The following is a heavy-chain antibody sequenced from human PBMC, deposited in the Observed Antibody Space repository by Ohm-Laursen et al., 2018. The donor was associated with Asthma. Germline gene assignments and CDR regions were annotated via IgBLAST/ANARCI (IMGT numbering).Heavy chain of an antibody. Sequence: SLRLSCSASGYTFSRYSIHWVRQIPGKGLEWAASISTASSFIYYADSVRGRFTTSRDNSKSTMYLQMNSLRAEDTAVYYCAKVGLTYYNAMDVWGQGTTVTVSS. D-gene: IGHD4/OR15-4a*01. CDR2: ISTASSFI. V-gene: IGHV3-21*04. CDR3: AKVGLTYYNAMDV. CDR1: GYTFSRYS. J-gene: IGHJ6*02.